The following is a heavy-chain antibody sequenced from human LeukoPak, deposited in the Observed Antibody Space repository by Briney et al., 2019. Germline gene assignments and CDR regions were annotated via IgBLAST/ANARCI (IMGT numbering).Heavy chain of an antibody. Sequence: SETLSLTCTVSGGSISSSSSYWGWIRQPPGKGLEWIGSIYYSGSTYYNPSLKSRVTISVDTSKNQFSLELSSVTAADTAVYYCARYYCGGDCYSGYFDYWGQGTLVTVSS. V-gene: IGHV4-39*01. J-gene: IGHJ4*02. CDR3: ARYYCGGDCYSGYFDY. D-gene: IGHD2-21*02. CDR1: GGSISSSSSY. CDR2: IYYSGST.